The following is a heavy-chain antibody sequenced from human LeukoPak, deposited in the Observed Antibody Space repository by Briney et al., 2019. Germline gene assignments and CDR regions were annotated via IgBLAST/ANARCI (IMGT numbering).Heavy chain of an antibody. CDR3: ARDGAISGGAFDI. D-gene: IGHD2-2*02. CDR1: GYSISSGYY. J-gene: IGHJ3*02. CDR2: IYHSGST. Sequence: SETLSLTCTVSGYSISSGYYWGWIRQPPGKGLEWIGSIYHSGSTYYNPSLKSRVTISVDTSKNQFSLKLSSVTAADTAVYYCARDGAISGGAFDIWGRGTMVTVSS. V-gene: IGHV4-38-2*02.